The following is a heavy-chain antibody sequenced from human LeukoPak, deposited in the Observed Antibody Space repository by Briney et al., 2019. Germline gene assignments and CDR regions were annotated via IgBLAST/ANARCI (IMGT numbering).Heavy chain of an antibody. CDR3: AGAVAGRVYY. Sequence: SETLSLTCTVSGGSISSYYWSWIRQPPGKGLEWIGYIYYSGSTNYNPSLKSRVTISVDTSKNQFSLKLSSVTAADTAVYCCAGAVAGRVYYWGQGTLVTVSS. V-gene: IGHV4-59*08. CDR2: IYYSGST. D-gene: IGHD6-19*01. J-gene: IGHJ4*02. CDR1: GGSISSYY.